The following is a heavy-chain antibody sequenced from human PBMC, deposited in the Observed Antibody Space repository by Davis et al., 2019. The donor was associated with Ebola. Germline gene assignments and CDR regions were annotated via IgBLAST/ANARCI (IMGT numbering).Heavy chain of an antibody. D-gene: IGHD3-3*01. J-gene: IGHJ4*02. CDR1: GFTFDDYG. CDR3: ARAPLYDFWSGYYFGTFDY. CDR2: INWNGGST. V-gene: IGHV3-20*04. Sequence: GESLKISCAASGFTFDDYGMSWVRQAPGKGLEWVSGINWNGGSTGYADSVKGRFTISRDNAKNSLYLQMNSLRAEDTAVYYCARAPLYDFWSGYYFGTFDYWGQGTLVTVSS.